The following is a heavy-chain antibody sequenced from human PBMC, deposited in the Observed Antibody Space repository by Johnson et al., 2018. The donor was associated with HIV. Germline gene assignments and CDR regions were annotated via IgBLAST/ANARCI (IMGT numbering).Heavy chain of an antibody. Sequence: VQLVESGGGLVQPGGSLRLSCAASGFTVSSNYMNWVRQAPGKGLEWVSALSGSGGSTYYADSVKGRFTISRDNSKNTLYLLMNSLRAEDTAVYYCAKDWGITMIVVVITWAFDIWGQGTMVTVSS. CDR2: LSGSGGST. V-gene: IGHV3-23*04. CDR1: GFTVSSNY. J-gene: IGHJ3*02. D-gene: IGHD3-22*01. CDR3: AKDWGITMIVVVITWAFDI.